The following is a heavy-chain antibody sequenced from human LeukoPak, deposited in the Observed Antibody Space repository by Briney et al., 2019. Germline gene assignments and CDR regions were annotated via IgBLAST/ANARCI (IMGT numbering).Heavy chain of an antibody. J-gene: IGHJ5*02. D-gene: IGHD3-10*01. CDR3: ARVTGSGHDP. V-gene: IGHV4-4*02. Sequence: LETLSLTCAVFGDSISSSHWWSWVRQPPGKGLEWIGEIYHSGSINYSPSLKSRVTISVDKSKNQFSLRLSSLTAADTAIYYCARVTGSGHDPWGQGTLVTVSS. CDR2: IYHSGSI. CDR1: GDSISSSHW.